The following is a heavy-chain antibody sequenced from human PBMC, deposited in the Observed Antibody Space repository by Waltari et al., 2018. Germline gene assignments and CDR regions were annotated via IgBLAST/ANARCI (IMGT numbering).Heavy chain of an antibody. CDR1: GFTFSDHA. Sequence: EVQLLESGGGLVQPGGSLRLSCPASGFTFSDHAMSWVRQAQGKGLEWVSAITGSGDSTYYAESLKGRFTVSRDKSKNTLYLQMNSLTAEDTAVYYCAKDWRRSLEYLDWLLFALDDWGQGTLVTVSS. V-gene: IGHV3-23*01. CDR2: ITGSGDST. D-gene: IGHD3-3*02. J-gene: IGHJ4*02. CDR3: AKDWRRSLEYLDWLLFALDD.